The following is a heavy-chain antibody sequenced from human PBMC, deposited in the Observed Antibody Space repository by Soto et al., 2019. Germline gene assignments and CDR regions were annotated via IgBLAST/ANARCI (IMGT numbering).Heavy chain of an antibody. CDR1: SSG. Sequence: SSGMAGVRQAPGKGLEWVANIKQDGSEKYYVDSVKGRFTISRDNAKNSLYLQMNSLRAEDTAVYNCARDSAYSSYYDYWGPGTLVTVSS. CDR2: IKQDGSEK. V-gene: IGHV3-7*01. D-gene: IGHD6-6*01. J-gene: IGHJ4*02. CDR3: ARDSAYSSYYDY.